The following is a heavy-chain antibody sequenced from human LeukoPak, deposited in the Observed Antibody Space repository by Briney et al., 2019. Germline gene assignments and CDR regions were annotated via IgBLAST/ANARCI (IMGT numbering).Heavy chain of an antibody. Sequence: GRSLRLSCAASGLTFSSYVMHWVRQAPGKGLEYVSAISSNGGSTYYANSVKGRFTISRDNSKNTLYLQMGSLRAEDMAVYYCARDAGFCSGGSCPRYYFDYWGQGTLVTVSS. CDR1: GLTFSSYV. CDR3: ARDAGFCSGGSCPRYYFDY. D-gene: IGHD2-15*01. V-gene: IGHV3-64*01. CDR2: ISSNGGST. J-gene: IGHJ4*02.